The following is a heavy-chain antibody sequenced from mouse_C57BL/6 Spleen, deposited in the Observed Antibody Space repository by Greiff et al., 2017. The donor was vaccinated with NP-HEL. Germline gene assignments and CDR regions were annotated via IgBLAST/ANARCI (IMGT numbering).Heavy chain of an antibody. Sequence: VKLVESGAELARPGASVKLSCKASGYTFTSYGISWVKQRTGQGLEWIGEIYPRSGNTYYNEKFKGKATLTADKSSSTAYMELRSLTSEDSAVYFCARGLLSPFDYWGQGTTLTVSS. CDR2: IYPRSGNT. CDR1: GYTFTSYG. CDR3: ARGLLSPFDY. D-gene: IGHD2-1*01. J-gene: IGHJ2*01. V-gene: IGHV1-81*01.